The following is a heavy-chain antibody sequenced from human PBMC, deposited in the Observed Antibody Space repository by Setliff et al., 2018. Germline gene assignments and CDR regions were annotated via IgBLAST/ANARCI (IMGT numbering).Heavy chain of an antibody. V-gene: IGHV4-34*01. CDR1: GGSFSGYY. J-gene: IGHJ4*02. CDR3: ARTGSARWYVPDY. Sequence: SETLSLTCAVYGGSFSGYYWSWIRQPPGKGLEWIGEINHSGSTNYNPSLKSRVTMSIDTSKNQFSLKLTSVTAADTAVYYCARTGSARWYVPDYWGQGTLVTVSS. D-gene: IGHD2-2*01. CDR2: INHSGST.